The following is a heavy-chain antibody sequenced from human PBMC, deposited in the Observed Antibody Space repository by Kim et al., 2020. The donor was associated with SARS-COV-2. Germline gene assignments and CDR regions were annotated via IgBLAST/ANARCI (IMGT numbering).Heavy chain of an antibody. D-gene: IGHD3-22*01. CDR3: AKGSSTSWLSFDY. CDR1: GFTFSKYA. V-gene: IGHV3-23*01. J-gene: IGHJ4*02. Sequence: GGSLRLSCAASGFTFSKYAVTWVRQAPGRGLEWVSAISGSGGDTFYADSVKGRFTISRDNSKNTLYLQMNNLRAEDTAVYYCAKGSSTSWLSFDYWGQGTLVTVSS. CDR2: ISGSGGDT.